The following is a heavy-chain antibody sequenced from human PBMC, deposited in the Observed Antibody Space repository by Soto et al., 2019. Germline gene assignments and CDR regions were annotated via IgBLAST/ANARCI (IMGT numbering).Heavy chain of an antibody. Sequence: GGSLRLSCEASGFTFSAYLMTWVRQAPGKGLEWVSSISGTDGTTYYADSVKGRFSISRDNSKNTLYLQMNSLSVNDTAVYYCAKPKLGIRAFDLWGQGTMVTVSS. CDR1: GFTFSAYL. CDR2: ISGTDGTT. CDR3: AKPKLGIRAFDL. V-gene: IGHV3-23*01. J-gene: IGHJ3*01. D-gene: IGHD7-27*01.